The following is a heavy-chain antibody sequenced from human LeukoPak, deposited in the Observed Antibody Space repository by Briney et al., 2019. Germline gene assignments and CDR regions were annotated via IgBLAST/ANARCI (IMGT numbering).Heavy chain of an antibody. V-gene: IGHV3-30*03. Sequence: GRSLRLSCAASGFTFSSYGMHWVRQAPGKGLEWVAVISYDGSNKYYADSVKGRFTISRDNSKNTLYLQMNSLRAEDTAVYYCASSPGVAAALFFFDYWGQGTLVTVSS. J-gene: IGHJ4*02. CDR3: ASSPGVAAALFFFDY. CDR2: ISYDGSNK. D-gene: IGHD6-13*01. CDR1: GFTFSSYG.